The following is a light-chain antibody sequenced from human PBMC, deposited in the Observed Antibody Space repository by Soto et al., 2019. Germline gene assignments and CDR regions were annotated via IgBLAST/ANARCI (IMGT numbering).Light chain of an antibody. CDR2: AAS. J-gene: IGKJ1*01. CDR1: QSISKW. CDR3: QQYSSYWA. Sequence: DIQMTQSPSTLSASAGDRVTITCRASQSISKWLAWYQQKPVKAPKLLISAASNLQSGVPSRFSGSGSGTEFTLTINILHPDDSATYYCQQYSSYWAFGQGTKVEI. V-gene: IGKV1-5*01.